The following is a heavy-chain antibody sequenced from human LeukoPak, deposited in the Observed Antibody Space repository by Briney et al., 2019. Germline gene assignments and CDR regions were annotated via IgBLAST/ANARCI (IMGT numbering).Heavy chain of an antibody. CDR1: GFTFSTYW. CDR2: IKQDGSVK. D-gene: IGHD3-16*01. J-gene: IGHJ4*02. Sequence: GGSLRLSCAASGFTFSTYWMSWVRQTPEKGLEFVANIKQDGSVKNYMDSLKGRSTISRDNARESLYLGINSLRADDTAVYYCARDPESSAFGLWGQGALVTVSS. CDR3: ARDPESSAFGL. V-gene: IGHV3-7*01.